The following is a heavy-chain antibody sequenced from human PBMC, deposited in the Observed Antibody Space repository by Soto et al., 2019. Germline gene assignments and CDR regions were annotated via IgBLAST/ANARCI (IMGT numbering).Heavy chain of an antibody. D-gene: IGHD6-19*01. CDR2: ISGSSRYI. CDR1: GFTFSSYS. J-gene: IGHJ4*02. V-gene: IGHV3-21*01. Sequence: EVRLVESGGGLVQPGGSLRVSCAASGFTFSSYSMNWVRQAPGKGLEWVSSISGSSRYIYYADAVKGRFTISRDNAKNSLYLQMNSLRVEDTAVYYCATVTRSGWDWGQGTLVTVSS. CDR3: ATVTRSGWD.